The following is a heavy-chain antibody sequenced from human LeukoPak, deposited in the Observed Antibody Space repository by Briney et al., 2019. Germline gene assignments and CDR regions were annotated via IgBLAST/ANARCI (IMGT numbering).Heavy chain of an antibody. Sequence: ASVKVSCKASGGTFSSYAISWVRQAPGQGLEWMGGIIPIFGTANYAQKFQGRVTITADESTSTAYMELSSLRSDDTAVYYCARGPPILSSNFDYWGQGTLVTVSS. J-gene: IGHJ4*02. CDR2: IIPIFGTA. CDR1: GGTFSSYA. V-gene: IGHV1-69*13. CDR3: ARGPPILSSNFDY.